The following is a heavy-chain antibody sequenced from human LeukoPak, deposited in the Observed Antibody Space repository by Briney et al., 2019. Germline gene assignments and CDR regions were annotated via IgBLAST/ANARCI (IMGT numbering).Heavy chain of an antibody. D-gene: IGHD3-10*01. CDR3: ARHGSSTYYYGSGSYSGTRYYFDY. CDR1: GGSISSYY. J-gene: IGHJ4*02. V-gene: IGHV4-59*08. CDR2: IYYSGST. Sequence: SETLSLTCTVSGGSISSYYWSWIRQPPGKGLEWIGYIYYSGSTNYNPSLKSRVTISVDTSKNQFSLKLSSVTAADTAVYYCARHGSSTYYYGSGSYSGTRYYFDYWGQGTLVTVSS.